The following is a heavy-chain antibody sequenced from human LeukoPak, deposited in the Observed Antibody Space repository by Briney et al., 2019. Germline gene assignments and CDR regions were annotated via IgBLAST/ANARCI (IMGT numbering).Heavy chain of an antibody. CDR3: ATARGDISGHFYFDY. Sequence: GGSLRLSCAASGFTFSSYDMHWVRQATGKGLEWVSAIGTAGDTYYPGSVKGRFTISRENAKNSLYLQMNSLRAGDTAVYYCATARGDISGHFYFDYWGQGTLVIVSA. J-gene: IGHJ4*02. CDR1: GFTFSSYD. D-gene: IGHD3-22*01. CDR2: IGTAGDT. V-gene: IGHV3-13*01.